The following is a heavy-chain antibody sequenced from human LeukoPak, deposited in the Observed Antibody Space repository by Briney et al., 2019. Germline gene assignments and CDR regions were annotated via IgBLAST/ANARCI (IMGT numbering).Heavy chain of an antibody. Sequence: GESLRISCKGSGYSFTSYWISWVRQMPGKGLEWMGRIDPGDSETNYSPSLQGHVTISADKSISTAYLQWSSLKASDTAMYYCARRGYDSGSYSNYWGQGTLVTVSS. CDR1: GYSFTSYW. D-gene: IGHD3-22*01. J-gene: IGHJ4*02. V-gene: IGHV5-10-1*01. CDR3: ARRGYDSGSYSNY. CDR2: IDPGDSET.